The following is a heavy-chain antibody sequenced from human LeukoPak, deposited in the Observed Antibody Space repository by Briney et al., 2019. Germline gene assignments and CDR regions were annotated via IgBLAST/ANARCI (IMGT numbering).Heavy chain of an antibody. D-gene: IGHD5/OR15-5a*01. CDR2: ISTTSDYI. Sequence: PGGSLRLYCAASGFTFSSYSMNWVRQAPGKGLEWVSSISTTSDYIYYAGSLKGRLTISRDNAKNSLYLQMNSLRAEDTAVYYCARGGVYSQGFDYWGQGTLVTVSS. CDR3: ARGGVYSQGFDY. J-gene: IGHJ4*02. V-gene: IGHV3-21*01. CDR1: GFTFSSYS.